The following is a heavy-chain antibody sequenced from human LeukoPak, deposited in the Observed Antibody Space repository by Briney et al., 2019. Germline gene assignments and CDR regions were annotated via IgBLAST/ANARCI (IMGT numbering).Heavy chain of an antibody. J-gene: IGHJ6*04. Sequence: GGSLRLSCAASGFTFSSYGMHWVRQAPGKGLEWVAVIWYDGSNKYYADSVKGRFTISRDNSKNTLYLQMNSLRAEDTAVYYCAREGGQLWSPYYYYGMDVGGKGTTVTVSS. V-gene: IGHV3-33*01. CDR2: IWYDGSNK. CDR3: AREGGQLWSPYYYYGMDV. D-gene: IGHD5-18*01. CDR1: GFTFSSYG.